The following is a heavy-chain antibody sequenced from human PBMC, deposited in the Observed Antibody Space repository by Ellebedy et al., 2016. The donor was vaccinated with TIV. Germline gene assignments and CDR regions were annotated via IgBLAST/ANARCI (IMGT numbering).Heavy chain of an antibody. CDR2: IKSKADGGTS. V-gene: IGHV3-15*01. J-gene: IGHJ4*02. CDR3: TTTYYHYIWGTYRYTDDY. CDR1: GFTFSNAW. D-gene: IGHD3-16*02. Sequence: GGSLRLSXVASGFTFSNAWMSWVRQAPGKGLEWLGRIKSKADGGTSNSAAPVTSRFTISRDDSKTTVYLRMNSLKAEDTAVYYCTTTYYHYIWGTYRYTDDYWGQGTLVTVSS.